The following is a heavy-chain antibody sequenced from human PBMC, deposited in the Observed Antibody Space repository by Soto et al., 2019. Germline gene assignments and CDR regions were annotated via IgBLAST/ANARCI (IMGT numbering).Heavy chain of an antibody. Sequence: PGGSLILSCAASGFTFGSYSMNWVRQAPGKGLEWVSYISSSSSTIYYADSVKGRFTISRDNAKNSLYLQMNSLRAEDTAVYYCARTFYYCSGGSCKSNWFDPWGQGTLVTVSS. D-gene: IGHD2-15*01. V-gene: IGHV3-48*01. J-gene: IGHJ5*02. CDR1: GFTFGSYS. CDR2: ISSSSSTI. CDR3: ARTFYYCSGGSCKSNWFDP.